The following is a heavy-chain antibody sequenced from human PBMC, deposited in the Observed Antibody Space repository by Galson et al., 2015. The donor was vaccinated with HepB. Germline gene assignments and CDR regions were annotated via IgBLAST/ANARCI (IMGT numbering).Heavy chain of an antibody. CDR1: GYSFTTYW. V-gene: IGHV5-10-1*01. Sequence: QSGAEVKKPGESLRISCKGSGYSFTTYWLNWVRQRPGEGLERMGRIEPSDSYTNYSPSFQGHVTISADKSTSTAYLQWSSLKASDTAIYYCARIYYDTSGNYLANAFDIWGQGTLVTASS. J-gene: IGHJ3*02. CDR2: IEPSDSYT. D-gene: IGHD3-22*01. CDR3: ARIYYDTSGNYLANAFDI.